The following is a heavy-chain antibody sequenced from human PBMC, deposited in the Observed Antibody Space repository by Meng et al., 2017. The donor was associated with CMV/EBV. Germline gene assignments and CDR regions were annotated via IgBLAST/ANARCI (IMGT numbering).Heavy chain of an antibody. V-gene: IGHV3-30*02. Sequence: GESLKISCAASGFTFSSYGMHWVRQAPGKGLEWVAFIRYDGSNKYYADSVKGRFTISRDNSKNTLYLQMNSLRAEDTAVYYCARTYSGSYLDYFDYWGQGTLVTVSS. CDR2: IRYDGSNK. CDR1: GFTFSSYG. CDR3: ARTYSGSYLDYFDY. J-gene: IGHJ4*02. D-gene: IGHD1-26*01.